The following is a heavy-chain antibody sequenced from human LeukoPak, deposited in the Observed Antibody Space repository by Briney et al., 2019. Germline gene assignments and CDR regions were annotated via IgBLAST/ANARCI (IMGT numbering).Heavy chain of an antibody. J-gene: IGHJ4*02. CDR3: ASKRGGNVY. V-gene: IGHV3-74*01. Sequence: GGSLRLSCAVSGYPFSSYCMHWVRHPPGKGLVWVSVISSDGRSTIYAESGMRRFTISRDHAKNTLDLELDSLRADGTAVYFWASKRGGNVYWGQGTLVTVSS. CDR2: ISSDGRST. D-gene: IGHD3-16*01. CDR1: GYPFSSYC.